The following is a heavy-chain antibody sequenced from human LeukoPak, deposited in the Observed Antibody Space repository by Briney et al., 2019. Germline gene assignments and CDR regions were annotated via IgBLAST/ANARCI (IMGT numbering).Heavy chain of an antibody. CDR1: GFTFSSYW. Sequence: GGSLRLSCAASGFTFSSYWMSWVRQAPGKGLEWVANIKQDGSEKYYVDSVKGRFTISRDNAKNSLYLQMNSLRAEDTAVYYCARFYGSGSPDYYYYYMDVWGKGTTVTISS. CDR3: ARFYGSGSPDYYYYYMDV. J-gene: IGHJ6*03. V-gene: IGHV3-7*01. D-gene: IGHD3-10*01. CDR2: IKQDGSEK.